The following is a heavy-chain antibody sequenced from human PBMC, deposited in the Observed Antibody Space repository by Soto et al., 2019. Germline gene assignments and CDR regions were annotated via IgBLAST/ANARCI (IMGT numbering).Heavy chain of an antibody. CDR1: GFPFTSYG. D-gene: IGHD3-10*01. J-gene: IGHJ4*02. CDR2: ISYDGSDK. CDR3: VGGQYYFDY. V-gene: IGHV3-30*03. Sequence: QVQLVESGGGVVQPGRSLRLSCAASGFPFTSYGMHWVREGPDKGLEWVAIISYDGSDKYYADSVKGRFTISRDNSKKNLYLQMNSLRPEDTALYYCVGGQYYFDYRGQGTLVIVSS.